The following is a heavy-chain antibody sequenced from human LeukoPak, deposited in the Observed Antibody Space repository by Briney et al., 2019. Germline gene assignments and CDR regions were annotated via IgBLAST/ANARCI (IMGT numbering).Heavy chain of an antibody. CDR1: GGSISISSYY. J-gene: IGHJ4*02. V-gene: IGHV4-39*01. Sequence: PSETLSLTCTVSGGSISISSYYWGWIRQPPGKGLEWIGSIYYSGSTYYNPSLKSRVTISVDTSKNQFSLKLSSVTAADTAVYYCAGGYYYDSSGYYYGWGQGTLVTVSS. D-gene: IGHD3-22*01. CDR2: IYYSGST. CDR3: AGGYYYDSSGYYYG.